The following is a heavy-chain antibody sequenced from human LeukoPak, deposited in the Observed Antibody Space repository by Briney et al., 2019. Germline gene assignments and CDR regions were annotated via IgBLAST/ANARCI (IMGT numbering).Heavy chain of an antibody. Sequence: SETLSLTCTVSGGPISSYYWSWIRQPPGKGLEWIGYIYYSGSTNYNPSLKSRVTISVDTSKNQFSLKLSSVTAADTAVYYCARDGGPYYYYYMDVWGRGTTVTVYS. CDR3: ARDGGPYYYYYMDV. D-gene: IGHD2-15*01. V-gene: IGHV4-59*01. CDR2: IYYSGST. CDR1: GGPISSYY. J-gene: IGHJ6*03.